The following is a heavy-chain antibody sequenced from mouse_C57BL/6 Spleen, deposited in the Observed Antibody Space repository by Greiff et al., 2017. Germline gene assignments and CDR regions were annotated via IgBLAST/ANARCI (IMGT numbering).Heavy chain of an antibody. CDR1: GYAFTNYL. CDR2: INPGSGGT. CDR3: ARGYDSDYAMDY. V-gene: IGHV1-54*01. J-gene: IGHJ4*01. Sequence: QVQLQQSGAELVRPGTSVKVSCKASGYAFTNYLIEWVKQRPGQGLEWIGVINPGSGGTNYNEKFKGKATLTADKSSSTAYMQLSSLTSEDSAVYFCARGYDSDYAMDYWGQGTSVTVSS. D-gene: IGHD2-4*01.